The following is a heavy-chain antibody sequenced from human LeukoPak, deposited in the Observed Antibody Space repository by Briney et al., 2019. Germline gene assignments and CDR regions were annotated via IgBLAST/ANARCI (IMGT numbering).Heavy chain of an antibody. CDR2: IYPGDSDT. V-gene: IGHV5-51*01. D-gene: IGHD2/OR15-2a*01. Sequence: TGESLKISCKGFGYTFINYWIGWVRQMPGKGLEWMGIIYPGDSDTRYSPSYQGHVTISADKSISTAYLQWSSLKASDTAMYYCARPSMAAYYFDYWGQGTLVTVSS. CDR1: GYTFINYW. CDR3: ARPSMAAYYFDY. J-gene: IGHJ4*02.